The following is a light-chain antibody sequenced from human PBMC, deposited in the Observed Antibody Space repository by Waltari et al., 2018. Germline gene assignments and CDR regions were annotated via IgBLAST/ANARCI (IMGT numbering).Light chain of an antibody. CDR3: CSYAGSRSCVV. CDR1: SRDVGSNKL. J-gene: IGLJ2*01. CDR2: EGN. V-gene: IGLV2-23*01. Sequence: QCAVTQPASVSGSPGQGNTISCWGNSRDVGSNKLTLWYQQHPGQAPKLVLYEGNERPSGVSHRFSGSKYGITASLTISGLQPEDEADYYCCSYAGSRSCVVFGGGTKLTVL.